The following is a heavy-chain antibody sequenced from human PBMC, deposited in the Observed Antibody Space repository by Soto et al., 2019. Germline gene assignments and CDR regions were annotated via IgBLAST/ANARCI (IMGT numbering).Heavy chain of an antibody. V-gene: IGHV3-48*03. Sequence: EVRLVESGGALVQPGGSLRLSCAASGFTFSSYEMTWVRQAPGRGLEWVSYISDSGHTIHYGDSVKGRFTISRDNAKNSLHLQMNSLTVEDTAVYYCVRIGAGGWDVSFDFWGQGTLVTVSS. D-gene: IGHD6-19*01. J-gene: IGHJ4*02. CDR2: ISDSGHTI. CDR3: VRIGAGGWDVSFDF. CDR1: GFTFSSYE.